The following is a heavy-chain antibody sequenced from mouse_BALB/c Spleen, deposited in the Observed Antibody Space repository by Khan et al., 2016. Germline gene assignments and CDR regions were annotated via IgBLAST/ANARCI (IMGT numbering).Heavy chain of an antibody. Sequence: EVQLQESGPGLVKPSQSLSLTCTVSGYSITSDYAWNWIRQFPGNKLEWMGYISYSGITIYNPSLKSRISITRNTSKNQFFLQLNSVTTEDTATYYYAKESGNYGPWFGSWGQGTLVTVSA. CDR1: GYSITSDYA. J-gene: IGHJ3*01. V-gene: IGHV3-2*02. CDR3: AKESGNYGPWFGS. D-gene: IGHD2-10*02. CDR2: ISYSGIT.